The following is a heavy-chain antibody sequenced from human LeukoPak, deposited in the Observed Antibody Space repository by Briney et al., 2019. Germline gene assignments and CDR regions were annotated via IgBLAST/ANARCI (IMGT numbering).Heavy chain of an antibody. Sequence: SETLSLTCTVSGYSISSGYYWGWIRQPPGKGLEWIGSIYHSGSTYYNPSLKSRVTISVDTSKNQFSLKLSSVTAADTAVYYCARDRYYYDSSAYYYFFHYWGQGTLVTVSS. CDR2: IYHSGST. V-gene: IGHV4-38-2*02. D-gene: IGHD3-22*01. J-gene: IGHJ4*02. CDR3: ARDRYYYDSSAYYYFFHY. CDR1: GYSISSGYY.